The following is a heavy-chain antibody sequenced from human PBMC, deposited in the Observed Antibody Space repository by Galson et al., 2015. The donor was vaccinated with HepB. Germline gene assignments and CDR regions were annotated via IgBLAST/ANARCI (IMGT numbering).Heavy chain of an antibody. CDR2: ISYDGSNK. Sequence: SLRLSCAASGFTFSSYGMHWVRQAPGKGLEWVAVISYDGSNKYYADSVKGRFTISRDNSKNTLYLQMNSLRAEDTAVYYYAKDFNSYLYWYQLLRWFDPWGQGTLVTVSS. V-gene: IGHV3-30*18. CDR1: GFTFSSYG. J-gene: IGHJ5*02. CDR3: AKDFNSYLYWYQLLRWFDP. D-gene: IGHD2-2*01.